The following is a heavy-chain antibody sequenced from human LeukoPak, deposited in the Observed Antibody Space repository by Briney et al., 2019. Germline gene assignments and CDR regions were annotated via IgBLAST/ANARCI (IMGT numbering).Heavy chain of an antibody. J-gene: IGHJ4*02. CDR2: IYTSGST. CDR3: ARGLSYYDSSGYYYDYFDY. Sequence: PSETLSLTCTVSGGSISSYYWSWIRQPAGKGLEWIGRIYTSGSTNYNPSLKSRVTMSVDTSKNQFSLKLSSVKAADTAVVYCARGLSYYDSSGYYYDYFDYWGQGTLVTVPS. CDR1: GGSISSYY. V-gene: IGHV4-4*07. D-gene: IGHD3-22*01.